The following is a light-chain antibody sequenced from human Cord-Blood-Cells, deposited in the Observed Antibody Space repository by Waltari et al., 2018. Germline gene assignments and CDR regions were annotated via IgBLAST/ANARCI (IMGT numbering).Light chain of an antibody. J-gene: IGLJ1*01. Sequence: SYVLTQPPSVSVAPGKTARITCGGNNIGSKSVHWYQQKPGQAPVLVIYYDSDRPSGIPERFSGSNSGNTATLTISRVEAGDEADYYCQVWDSSSDRIYVFGTGTKVTVL. CDR3: QVWDSSSDRIYV. CDR2: YDS. CDR1: NIGSKS. V-gene: IGLV3-21*04.